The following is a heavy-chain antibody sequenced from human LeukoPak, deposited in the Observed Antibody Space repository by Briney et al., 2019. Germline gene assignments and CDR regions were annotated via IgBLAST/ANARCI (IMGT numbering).Heavy chain of an antibody. J-gene: IGHJ4*02. CDR3: ARGGSSGYYYG. CDR1: GGSISSYY. V-gene: IGHV4-4*07. D-gene: IGHD3-22*01. CDR2: LYTSGST. Sequence: KPSETMSLTYTVSGGSISSYYWSWIRQPAGKGLEWIGRLYTSGSTNYNPSLKSRVTMSVDTSKNQFSLKLTSMTAADTAVYYCARGGSSGYYYGWGQGTLVTVSS.